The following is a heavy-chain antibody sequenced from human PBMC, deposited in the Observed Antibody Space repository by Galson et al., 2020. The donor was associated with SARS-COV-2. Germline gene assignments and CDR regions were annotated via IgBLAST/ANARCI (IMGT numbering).Heavy chain of an antibody. CDR2: TDTNPGNP. CDR3: ARMPMGTVEVDTFDY. Sequence: ASVTVSCKASGYNIPTHALNWVRQAPGQGLEWMGWTDTNPGNPTYAQGFTGRFIFSLDTSVSTTYLQITSLKAEDTAVYYCARMPMGTVEVDTFDYWGQGTLVTVSP. D-gene: IGHD2-2*01. V-gene: IGHV7-4-1*02. J-gene: IGHJ4*02. CDR1: GYNIPTHA.